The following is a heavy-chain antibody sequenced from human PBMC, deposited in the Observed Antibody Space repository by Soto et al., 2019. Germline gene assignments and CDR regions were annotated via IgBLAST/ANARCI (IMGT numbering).Heavy chain of an antibody. J-gene: IGHJ4*02. Sequence: PSETLSLTCTVSGGSISSYYWTWIRQPPGKGLEWIGYIYYSGSTNYNPSLKSRVTISVDTSKNQFSLKLSSVTAADTAVYYCARGDGYSSGWYDYWGQGTLVTVSS. CDR1: GGSISSYY. V-gene: IGHV4-59*12. D-gene: IGHD6-19*01. CDR3: ARGDGYSSGWYDY. CDR2: IYYSGST.